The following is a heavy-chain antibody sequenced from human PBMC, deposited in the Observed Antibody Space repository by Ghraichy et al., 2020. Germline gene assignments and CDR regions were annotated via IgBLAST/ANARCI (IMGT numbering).Heavy chain of an antibody. D-gene: IGHD2-2*03. J-gene: IGHJ5*02. CDR1: GYSISSAYY. Sequence: SETLSLTCTVSGYSISSAYYWGWIRQPPGKGLEWIGSISHSGSTYYNSSLKSRVTISVDMSKNQFSLKLSSVTAADTAVYYCARDGSGYCSSTNCNNWFDPWGQGTLVTVSS. V-gene: IGHV4-38-2*02. CDR2: ISHSGST. CDR3: ARDGSGYCSSTNCNNWFDP.